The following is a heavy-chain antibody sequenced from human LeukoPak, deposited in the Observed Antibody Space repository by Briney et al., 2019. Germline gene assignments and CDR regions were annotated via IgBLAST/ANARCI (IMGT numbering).Heavy chain of an antibody. CDR3: ARDDDYGGY. CDR2: IYHSGST. CDR1: GGSISSGYY. Sequence: SETLSLTCTVSGGSISSGYYWGWIRQPPGKGLEWIGSIYHSGSTYYNPSLKSRVTISVDTSKNQFSLKLSSVTAADTAVYYCARDDDYGGYWGQGTLVTVSS. J-gene: IGHJ4*02. V-gene: IGHV4-38-2*02. D-gene: IGHD4-23*01.